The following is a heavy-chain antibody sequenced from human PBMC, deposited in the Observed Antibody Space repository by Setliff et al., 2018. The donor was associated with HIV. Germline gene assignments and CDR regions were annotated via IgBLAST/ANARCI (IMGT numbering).Heavy chain of an antibody. CDR1: SGSINYYY. D-gene: IGHD2-2*01. J-gene: IGHJ4*02. CDR3: ARTRGRALLSYYFDS. V-gene: IGHV4-59*01. CDR2: VSHSGST. Sequence: SETLSLTCNVSSGSINYYYWSWVRQPPGRGLERIGYVSHSGSTSYNPSLNSRVTMSVDTSRDQFPLKLSSVTAADTAVYYCARTRGRALLSYYFDSWGQGRLVTVSS.